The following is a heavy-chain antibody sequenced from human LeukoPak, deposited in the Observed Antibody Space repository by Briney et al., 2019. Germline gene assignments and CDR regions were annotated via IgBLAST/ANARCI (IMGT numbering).Heavy chain of an antibody. CDR3: ARAYCSGGSCYYFDY. CDR1: GFTVSSNY. V-gene: IGHV3-66*02. D-gene: IGHD2-15*01. Sequence: GGSLRLSCAASGFTVSSNYMSWVRQAPGKGLEWVSVLYSGGGTYYADSVKGRFTISRDNFKNTLYLQMNSLRAEDTAMYYCARAYCSGGSCYYFDYWGQGTLVTVSS. J-gene: IGHJ4*02. CDR2: LYSGGGT.